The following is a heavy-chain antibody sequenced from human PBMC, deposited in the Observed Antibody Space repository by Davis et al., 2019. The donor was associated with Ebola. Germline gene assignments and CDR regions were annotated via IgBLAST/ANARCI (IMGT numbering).Heavy chain of an antibody. CDR2: IRYDGTDK. CDR3: ARGSRNMDV. CDR1: TFSFRTYG. V-gene: IGHV3-30*02. Sequence: PGGSLRLSCAASTFSFRTYGMHWVRQAPGKGLEWVSFIRYDGTDKYNADSVKGRFTISRDNAKDSLYLQMNSLRAEDTAVYYCARGSRNMDVWGQGTTVTVSS. J-gene: IGHJ6*02.